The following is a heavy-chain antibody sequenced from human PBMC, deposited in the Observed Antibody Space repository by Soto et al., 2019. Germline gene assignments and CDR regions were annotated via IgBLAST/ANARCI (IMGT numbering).Heavy chain of an antibody. V-gene: IGHV4-59*01. CDR3: ARLRYFDWYGFDP. Sequence: PSETLSLTCTVSGGSISSYYWSWIRQPLGKGLEWIGYIYYSGSTNYNPSLKSRVTISVDTSKNQFSLKLSSVTAADTAVYYCARLRYFDWYGFDPWGQGTLVTVSS. D-gene: IGHD3-9*01. CDR1: GGSISSYY. CDR2: IYYSGST. J-gene: IGHJ5*02.